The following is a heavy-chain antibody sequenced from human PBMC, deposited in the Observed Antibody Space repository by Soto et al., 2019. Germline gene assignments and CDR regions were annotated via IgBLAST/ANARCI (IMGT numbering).Heavy chain of an antibody. CDR3: AKDGNAIGVMYSSDF. CDR2: IGHEGSKA. D-gene: IGHD2-21*01. V-gene: IGHV3-30*02. Sequence: GGSLRLSCAASGFTFSSHGMHWVRQAPGKGLEWVALIGHEGSKANYADSVKGRFTVPRDNSKNTLYLQMNSLRAEDTGVYYWAKDGNAIGVMYSSDFWGRGTVATVSS. J-gene: IGHJ4*02. CDR1: GFTFSSHG.